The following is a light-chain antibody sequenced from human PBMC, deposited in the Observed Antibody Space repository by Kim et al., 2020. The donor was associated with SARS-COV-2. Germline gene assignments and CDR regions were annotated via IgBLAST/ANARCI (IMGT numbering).Light chain of an antibody. Sequence: GNAVTICCSLSIGSIAWHCVQWFQQRPGTAPTTLIYEDNQRPSGVPDRFSGSIDRSSNSASLTISGLKTEDEADYYCQSYDNTNQVFGGGTQLTVL. V-gene: IGLV6-57*03. CDR1: IGSIAWHC. CDR2: EDN. J-gene: IGLJ3*02. CDR3: QSYDNTNQV.